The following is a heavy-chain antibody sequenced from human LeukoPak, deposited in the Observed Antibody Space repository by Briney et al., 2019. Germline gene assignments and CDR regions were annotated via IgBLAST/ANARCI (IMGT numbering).Heavy chain of an antibody. CDR1: GYTFTSYG. V-gene: IGHV1-18*01. Sequence: GASVKVSCKASGYTFTSYGISWVRQAPGQGLEWMGWISAYNGNTNYAQKLQGRVTMTTDTSTSTAYMELRSLRSDDTAVYYCAREDGRKQLAPLGHFDYWGQGTLVTVSS. CDR2: ISAYNGNT. J-gene: IGHJ4*02. D-gene: IGHD6-6*01. CDR3: AREDGRKQLAPLGHFDY.